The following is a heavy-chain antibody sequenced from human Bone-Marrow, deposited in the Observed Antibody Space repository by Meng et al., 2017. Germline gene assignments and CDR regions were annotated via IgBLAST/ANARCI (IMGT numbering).Heavy chain of an antibody. CDR3: ARDLGGTNYPFDY. J-gene: IGHJ4*02. D-gene: IGHD4/OR15-4a*01. CDR1: GFTFSSYG. Sequence: QVQLVESGGGVVQPGRSLRLSCAASGFTFSSYGMHWVRQAPGKGLEWVAVISYDGSNKYYADSVKGRFTISRDNSKNTMNLQMNSLRAEDTAVYYCARDLGGTNYPFDYWGQGILVTVSS. V-gene: IGHV3-30*03. CDR2: ISYDGSNK.